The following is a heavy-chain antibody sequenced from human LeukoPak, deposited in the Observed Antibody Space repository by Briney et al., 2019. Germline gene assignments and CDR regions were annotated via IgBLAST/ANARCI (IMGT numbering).Heavy chain of an antibody. CDR3: ARDGVVAGPWHFDY. Sequence: PGGSPRLSCASSGFISSDYYMSWIRQAPGKGLEWVSYISGSGGTIYYADSVKGRFTISRDNAKNSLYLQMNSLRAEDTAVYYCARDGVVAGPWHFDYWGQGTLVTVSS. V-gene: IGHV3-11*04. D-gene: IGHD2-15*01. CDR2: ISGSGGTI. CDR1: GFISSDYY. J-gene: IGHJ4*02.